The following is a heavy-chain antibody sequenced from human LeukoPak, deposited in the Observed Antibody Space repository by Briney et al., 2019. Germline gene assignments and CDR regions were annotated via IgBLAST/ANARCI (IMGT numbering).Heavy chain of an antibody. CDR3: AKERWGSSGHFDL. CDR2: IKEDGSEK. CDR1: GFTLSSYW. D-gene: IGHD6-19*01. Sequence: GGSLRLSCTASGFTLSSYWMSWVRRAPGKGLEWVANIKEDGSEKYYVDSVKGRFTISRDNPKNSLSLQMNSLRVEDTAVFYCAKERWGSSGHFDLWGQGTLVTVSS. J-gene: IGHJ4*02. V-gene: IGHV3-7*01.